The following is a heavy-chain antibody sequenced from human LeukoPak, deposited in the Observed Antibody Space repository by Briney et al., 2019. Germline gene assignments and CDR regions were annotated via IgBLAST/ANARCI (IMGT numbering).Heavy chain of an antibody. Sequence: PGGSLRLSCATSGFTFSSYSMNWVRQAPGKGLEWVSSISSSSSYIYYADSVKGRFTISRDNAKNSLYLQMNSLRAEDTAVYYCARVSNRGYSGQDAFDTWGQGTMVTVSS. CDR1: GFTFSSYS. J-gene: IGHJ3*02. CDR2: ISSSSSYI. CDR3: ARVSNRGYSGQDAFDT. D-gene: IGHD5-12*01. V-gene: IGHV3-21*01.